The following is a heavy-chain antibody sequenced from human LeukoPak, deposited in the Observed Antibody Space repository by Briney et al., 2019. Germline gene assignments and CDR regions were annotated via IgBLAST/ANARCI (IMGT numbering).Heavy chain of an antibody. CDR1: GYSFTSYW. Sequence: GESLKISCKGSGYSFTSYWIGWVRQMPGKSLEWMGIIYPGDSDTRYSPSFQGQVTISADKSISTAYLQWSSLKASDTAMYYCARGTYYYDSSGYYEHDAFDIWGQGTMVSVSS. CDR3: ARGTYYYDSSGYYEHDAFDI. D-gene: IGHD3-22*01. V-gene: IGHV5-51*01. CDR2: IYPGDSDT. J-gene: IGHJ3*02.